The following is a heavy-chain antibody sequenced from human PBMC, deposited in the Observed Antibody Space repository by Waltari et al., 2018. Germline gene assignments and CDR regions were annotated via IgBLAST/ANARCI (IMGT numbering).Heavy chain of an antibody. CDR2: ISYDGSNK. Sequence: QVQLVESGGGVVQPGRSLRLSCAASGFTFSSYGMHWVRQAPGKGLEGGAVISYDGSNKYYADSVKGRFTISRDNSKNTLYLQMNSLRAEDTAVYYCAKGGGVVIISNHWGQGTLVTVSS. J-gene: IGHJ5*02. CDR1: GFTFSSYG. CDR3: AKGGGVVIISNH. D-gene: IGHD3-3*01. V-gene: IGHV3-30*18.